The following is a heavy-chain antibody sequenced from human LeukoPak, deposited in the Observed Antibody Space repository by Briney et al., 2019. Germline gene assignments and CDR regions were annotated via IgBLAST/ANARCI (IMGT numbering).Heavy chain of an antibody. V-gene: IGHV4-59*01. CDR2: IYYGGST. Sequence: SETLSLTCTVSGGSISSYYWSWIRQPPGKGLEWIGYIYYGGSTNYNPSLKSRVTISVDTSKNQFSLKLSSVTAADTAVYYCAREIPYLYYFDYWGQGTLVTVSS. CDR3: AREIPYLYYFDY. CDR1: GGSISSYY. J-gene: IGHJ4*02.